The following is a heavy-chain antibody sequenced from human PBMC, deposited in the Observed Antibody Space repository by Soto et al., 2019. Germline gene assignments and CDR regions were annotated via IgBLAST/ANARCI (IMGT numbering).Heavy chain of an antibody. CDR3: ARQGSYYESSGHLNTILDY. Sequence: QVQLQESGPGLVRPSGTLSLTCTVSGGSIRSYYWSWIRQSPGKGLEWIGSIFYSGSTNYNPSLRSQVTISVDTSKSQFTLNLNSVTAADTAVYYCARQGSYYESSGHLNTILDYWGLGAVVTVSS. CDR1: GGSIRSYY. CDR2: IFYSGST. J-gene: IGHJ4*02. V-gene: IGHV4-59*08. D-gene: IGHD3-22*01.